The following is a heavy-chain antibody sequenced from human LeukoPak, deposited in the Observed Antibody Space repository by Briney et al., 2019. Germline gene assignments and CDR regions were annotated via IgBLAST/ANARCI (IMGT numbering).Heavy chain of an antibody. CDR3: AKYYYEGTGASPLDY. CDR2: IRYDGSAK. D-gene: IGHD3-22*01. J-gene: IGHJ4*02. Sequence: GGSLRLSCVASRFSFSSYGMHWVRQAPGEGLQWVSFIRYDGSAKYYADSVKGRFTISRDSSKSTLYLQMNSLRLEDTAIYYCAKYYYEGTGASPLDYWGQGTLVTVSS. V-gene: IGHV3-30*02. CDR1: RFSFSSYG.